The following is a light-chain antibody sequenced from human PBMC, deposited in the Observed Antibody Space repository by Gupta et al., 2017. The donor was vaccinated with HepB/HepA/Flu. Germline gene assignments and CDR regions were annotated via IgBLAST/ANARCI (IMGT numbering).Light chain of an antibody. J-gene: IGKJ2*01. CDR2: GAS. V-gene: IGKV3-20*01. CDR1: QIVSSNY. Sequence: EIVLMQPPGTLPLSPGERATLSCRASQIVSSNYLAWYQQKPGQAPRLLIYGASSRATGIPDRFSGSGSGTDFTLTISRLEPEDFAVYFCQQYGTSPNTFGQGTKLEI. CDR3: QQYGTSPNT.